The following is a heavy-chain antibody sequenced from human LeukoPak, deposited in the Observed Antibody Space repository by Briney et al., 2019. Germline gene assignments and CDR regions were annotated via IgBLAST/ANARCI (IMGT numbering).Heavy chain of an antibody. CDR1: GYSFTTRW. CDR2: VYSGDPNP. Sequence: GESLRISCKASGYSFTTRWIGWVRQMPGKGLEWMGIVYSGDPNPKYSPPFQGQVTISADKSMSSAYLQWSSLKASDTAMYYCSRQPGTSLDYWGLGTLVTVSS. CDR3: SRQPGTSLDY. V-gene: IGHV5-51*01. J-gene: IGHJ4*02. D-gene: IGHD3-10*01.